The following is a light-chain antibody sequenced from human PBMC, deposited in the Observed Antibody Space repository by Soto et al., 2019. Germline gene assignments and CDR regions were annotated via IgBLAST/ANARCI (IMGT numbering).Light chain of an antibody. CDR1: SSDVGSYNL. Sequence: QSTLTQPASVSGSPGQSITISCTGTSSDVGSYNLVSWYQQHPGKAPKLMIYEGSKRPSGVSNRFSGSKSGNTASLTISGPQGEDEADYYCCSYAGSSTPGNVFGTGTKLTVL. J-gene: IGLJ1*01. CDR2: EGS. V-gene: IGLV2-23*01. CDR3: CSYAGSSTPGNV.